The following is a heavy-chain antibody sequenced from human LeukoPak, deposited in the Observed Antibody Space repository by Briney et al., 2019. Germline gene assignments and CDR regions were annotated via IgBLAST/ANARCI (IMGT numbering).Heavy chain of an antibody. CDR1: GFTFSTYS. J-gene: IGHJ4*02. Sequence: GGSLRLSCAASGFTFSTYSINWVRQAPGKGLEWVSSISRSSSYIYYADSVKGRFTVSRDNGKKLVHLQLNSLRAEDTAVYFCARIPHPDYADAQWGQGTLVIVSS. CDR2: ISRSSSYI. D-gene: IGHD4-17*01. CDR3: ARIPHPDYADAQ. V-gene: IGHV3-21*01.